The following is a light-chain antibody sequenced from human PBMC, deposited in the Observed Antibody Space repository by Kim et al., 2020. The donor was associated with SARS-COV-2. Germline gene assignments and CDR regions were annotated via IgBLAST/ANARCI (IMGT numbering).Light chain of an antibody. J-gene: IGKJ4*01. CDR3: QQRSNWPPT. CDR2: DAS. CDR1: QSVSIY. V-gene: IGKV3-11*01. Sequence: SLAPGGRATPSCGASQSVSIYLAWYQRRPGQAPRLLIEDASNRATGMRARFSGSGSRIDFTLTISSLEPEDFAVYYCQQRSNWPPTFGGGTKLEI.